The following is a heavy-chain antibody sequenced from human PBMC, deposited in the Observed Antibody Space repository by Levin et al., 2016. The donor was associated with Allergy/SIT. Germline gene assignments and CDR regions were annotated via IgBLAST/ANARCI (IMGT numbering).Heavy chain of an antibody. J-gene: IGHJ3*02. CDR1: GYTFSTYG. CDR2: TTAYNGDT. V-gene: IGHV1-18*01. CDR3: ARDLYSYGYDAFDI. Sequence: ASVKVSCKASGYTFSTYGITWMRQAPGQGLEWVGWTTAYNGDTKYAQQFQGRVTMTTDTSTSTAYMELRNLRSDDTAVYYCARDLYSYGYDAFDIWGRGTLVAVS. D-gene: IGHD5-18*01.